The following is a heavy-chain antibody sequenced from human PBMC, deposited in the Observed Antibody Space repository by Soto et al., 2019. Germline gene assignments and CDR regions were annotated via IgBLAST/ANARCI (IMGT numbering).Heavy chain of an antibody. CDR2: IIPIFGTA. V-gene: IGHV1-69*13. J-gene: IGHJ5*02. CDR3: ARDLAVVRGVISPNWFDP. CDR1: GGTFSSYA. D-gene: IGHD3-10*01. Sequence: GASVKVSCKASGGTFSSYAISWVRQAPGQGLEWMGGIIPIFGTANYAQKFQGRVTITADESTSTAYMELSSLRSEDTAVYYCARDLAVVRGVISPNWFDPWGQGTLVTVS.